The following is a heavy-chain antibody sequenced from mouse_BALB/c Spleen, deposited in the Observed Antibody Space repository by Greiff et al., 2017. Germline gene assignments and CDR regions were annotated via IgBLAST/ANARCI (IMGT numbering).Heavy chain of an antibody. CDR3: ARSVGLAWFAY. CDR2: INPGSGGT. CDR1: GYAFTNYL. J-gene: IGHJ3*01. Sequence: VQLQQSGAELVRPGTSVKVSCKASGYAFTNYLIEWVKQRPGQGLEWIGVINPGSGGTNYNEKFKGKATLTADKSSSPAYMQLSSLTSDDSAVYFCARSVGLAWFAYWGQGTLVTVSA. V-gene: IGHV1-54*01. D-gene: IGHD1-1*02.